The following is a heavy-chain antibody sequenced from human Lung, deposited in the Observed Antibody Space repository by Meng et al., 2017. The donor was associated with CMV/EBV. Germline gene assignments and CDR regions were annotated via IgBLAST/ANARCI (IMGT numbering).Heavy chain of an antibody. D-gene: IGHD5/OR15-5a*01. Sequence: GSLRLSCTVSGGSVTGFYWGWIRKTPEKGLQSIGYIHYSGSPNYSPSLKSRVTISIDTSNNQFSLLLTSVTAADTAIYYCARRIYGVHDYWGQGTLVTVSS. V-gene: IGHV4-59*02. CDR2: IHYSGSP. J-gene: IGHJ4*02. CDR1: GGSVTGFY. CDR3: ARRIYGVHDY.